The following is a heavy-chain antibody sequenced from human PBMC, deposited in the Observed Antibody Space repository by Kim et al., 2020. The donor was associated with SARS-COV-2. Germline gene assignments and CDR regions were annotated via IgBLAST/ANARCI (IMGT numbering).Heavy chain of an antibody. D-gene: IGHD3-10*01. V-gene: IGHV3-66*01. CDR3: ARDGSTTMVRSMDV. J-gene: IGHJ6*02. Sequence: DSLTGRFTKSRDNSQNTLYLQMNSLRAEDTAVYYCARDGSTTMVRSMDVWGQGTTVTVSS.